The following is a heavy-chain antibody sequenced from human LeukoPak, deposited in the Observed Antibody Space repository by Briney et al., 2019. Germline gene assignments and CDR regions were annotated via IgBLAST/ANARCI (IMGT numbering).Heavy chain of an antibody. CDR3: ARLDIRYCSSTNCSPNYFDL. Sequence: PSETLSLTCTVSGGSISSGEYYWSWIRQPPGKGLEWIGYIYHSGSTYYNSSLKSRVTISVDTSKNQFSLKLSSVTAADTAVYYCARLDIRYCSSTNCSPNYFDLWGQGTLVTVSS. J-gene: IGHJ5*02. CDR1: GGSISSGEYY. D-gene: IGHD2-2*01. CDR2: IYHSGST. V-gene: IGHV4-30-4*01.